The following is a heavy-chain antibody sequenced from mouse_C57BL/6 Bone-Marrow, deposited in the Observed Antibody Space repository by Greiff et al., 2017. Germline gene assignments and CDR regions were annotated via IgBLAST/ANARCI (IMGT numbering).Heavy chain of an antibody. CDR3: ARRGWLQRFYCCFEV. CDR1: GYTFTDYN. J-gene: IGHJ1*03. CDR2: INPNNGGT. Sequence: VQLKESGPELVKPGASVKIPCKASGYTFTDYNMDWVKQSHGKSLEWIGDINPNNGGTIYNQKFKGKATLTVDKSSSTAYMELRSLTSEDTAVYNCARRGWLQRFYCCFEVWGTGATGTVSS. D-gene: IGHD2-2*01. V-gene: IGHV1-18*01.